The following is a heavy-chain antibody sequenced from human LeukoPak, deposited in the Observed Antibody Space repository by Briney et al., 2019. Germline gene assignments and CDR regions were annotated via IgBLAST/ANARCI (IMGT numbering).Heavy chain of an antibody. Sequence: SETLSLTCTVSGGSISSSSYYWGWIRQPPGKGLEWIGSIYYSGSTYYNPSLKSRVTISVDTSKNQFSLKLSSVTAADTAVYYCARRHCSGGSCYSDNWFDLWGQGILVTVSS. V-gene: IGHV4-39*01. J-gene: IGHJ5*02. CDR2: IYYSGST. CDR3: ARRHCSGGSCYSDNWFDL. CDR1: GGSISSSSYY. D-gene: IGHD2-15*01.